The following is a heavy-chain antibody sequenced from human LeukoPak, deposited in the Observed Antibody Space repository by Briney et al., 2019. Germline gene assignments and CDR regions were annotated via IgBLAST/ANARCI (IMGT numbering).Heavy chain of an antibody. CDR2: ISGSVSGFGSPT. J-gene: IGHJ3*02. CDR3: AKGKINHNGAFDI. D-gene: IGHD2-8*01. CDR1: GFTFSSYS. V-gene: IGHV3-23*01. Sequence: GGSLRLSCAASGFTFSSYSMNWVRQAPGKGLEWVSAISGSVSGFGSPTKYADSVKGRFTISRDNSKKTLYLQMNSLRAEDTAVYYCAKGKINHNGAFDIWGQGTVVTVSS.